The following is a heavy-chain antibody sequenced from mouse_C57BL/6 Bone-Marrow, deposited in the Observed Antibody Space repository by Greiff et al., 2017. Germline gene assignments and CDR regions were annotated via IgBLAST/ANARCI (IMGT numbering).Heavy chain of an antibody. Sequence: VQLKESGAELVRPGASVKLSCTASGFNIKDYYMHWVKQRPEQGLEWIGRIDPEDGDTEYAPRFQGKATMTADTSSNTAYLQLSSLTSEDTAVYYCTITTVVYWYFDVWGTGTTVTVSS. CDR1: GFNIKDYY. CDR2: IDPEDGDT. CDR3: TITTVVYWYFDV. V-gene: IGHV14-1*01. J-gene: IGHJ1*03. D-gene: IGHD1-1*01.